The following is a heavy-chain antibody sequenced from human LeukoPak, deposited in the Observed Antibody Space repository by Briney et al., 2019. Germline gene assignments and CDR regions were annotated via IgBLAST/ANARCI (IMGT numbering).Heavy chain of an antibody. D-gene: IGHD6-19*01. J-gene: IGHJ4*02. CDR3: AKSVTGTVD. V-gene: IGHV3-23*01. CDR1: GXTFSNYA. CDR2: ISGSGGNT. Sequence: GGSLRLSCAASGXTFSNYAMTWVRQAPGKGQEWVSTISGSGGNTYYADSVKGRFTISRDNSKNTLSLQMNSLRGEDTAVYYCAKSVTGTVDWGQGTLVTVSS.